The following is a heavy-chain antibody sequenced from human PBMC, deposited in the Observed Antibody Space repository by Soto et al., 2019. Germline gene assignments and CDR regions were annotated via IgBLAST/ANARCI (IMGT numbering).Heavy chain of an antibody. Sequence: GASVKVSCKASGGTFSSYTISWVRQAPGQGLEWMGRIIPILGITNYAQKFQGRVTITADKSTSTAYMELSSLRSEDTAVYYCARDNTRYSSSWASFDYWGQGTLVTVSS. J-gene: IGHJ4*02. CDR2: IIPILGIT. V-gene: IGHV1-69*04. CDR1: GGTFSSYT. CDR3: ARDNTRYSSSWASFDY. D-gene: IGHD6-13*01.